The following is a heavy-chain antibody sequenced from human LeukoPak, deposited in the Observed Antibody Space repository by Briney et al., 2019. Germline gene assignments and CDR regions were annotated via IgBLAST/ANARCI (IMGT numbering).Heavy chain of an antibody. CDR1: GGSISSSSYY. Sequence: PSETLSLTCTVSGGSISSSSYYWGWIRQPPGKGLEWIGSIYYSGSTYYNPSLKSRVTISVDTSKNQFSLKLSSVTAADTAMYYCARHASEDYDILTGYSFAYWGQGTLVTVSS. CDR2: IYYSGST. CDR3: ARHASEDYDILTGYSFAY. J-gene: IGHJ4*02. V-gene: IGHV4-39*01. D-gene: IGHD3-9*01.